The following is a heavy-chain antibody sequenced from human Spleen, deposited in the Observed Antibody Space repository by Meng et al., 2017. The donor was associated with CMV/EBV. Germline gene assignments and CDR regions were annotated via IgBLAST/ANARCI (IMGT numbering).Heavy chain of an antibody. CDR3: ARDGPYCSVGGCYFDF. D-gene: IGHD2-15*01. CDR2: IDPNNGDT. CDR1: YSVNDFH. Sequence: YSVNDFHINWVRQAPGQGLEWMGWIDPNNGDTKYAQKFQDRVIMTSDASTRTVYMELRNLRGDDRAVYYCARDGPYCSVGGCYFDFWGQGSLVTVSS. J-gene: IGHJ4*02. V-gene: IGHV1-2*02.